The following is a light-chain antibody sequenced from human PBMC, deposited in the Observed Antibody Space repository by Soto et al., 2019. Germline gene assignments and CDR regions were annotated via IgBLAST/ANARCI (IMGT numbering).Light chain of an antibody. CDR3: QQRSNWPLT. CDR1: QSVGSY. Sequence: EIVLTQSPATLSLSPGEGATLSCRASQSVGSYLAWYLQKPGQAPRLLIYDASNRATGIPARFSGSGSGTDFTLTISSLEPEDVAVYYCQQRSNWPLTFGGGTKVEIK. J-gene: IGKJ4*01. CDR2: DAS. V-gene: IGKV3-11*01.